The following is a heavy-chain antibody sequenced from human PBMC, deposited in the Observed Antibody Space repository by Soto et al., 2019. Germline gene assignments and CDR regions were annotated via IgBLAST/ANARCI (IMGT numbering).Heavy chain of an antibody. Sequence: PGGSLRLSCAASGFTFSSSWMSWVRQAPGKGLEWVANIKEDGSEKDYVDPVKGRFTITRDNAKNSLHLQMNNLRAEDTAVYFCTRKRFGMDVWGQGTTVTVSS. V-gene: IGHV3-7*03. CDR1: GFTFSSSW. CDR2: IKEDGSEK. CDR3: TRKRFGMDV. J-gene: IGHJ6*02.